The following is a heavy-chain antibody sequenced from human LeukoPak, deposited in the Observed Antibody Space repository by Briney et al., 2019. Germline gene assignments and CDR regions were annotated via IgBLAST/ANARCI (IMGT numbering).Heavy chain of an antibody. J-gene: IGHJ3*02. CDR3: ARDMANDAFDI. Sequence: GRSLRLSCAASRFTFDDYAMHWVRQAPGKGLEWVSGISWNSGSIGYADSVKGRFTISRDNAKNSLYLQMNSLRAEDTALYYCARDMANDAFDIWGQGTMVTVSS. CDR2: ISWNSGSI. CDR1: RFTFDDYA. V-gene: IGHV3-9*01.